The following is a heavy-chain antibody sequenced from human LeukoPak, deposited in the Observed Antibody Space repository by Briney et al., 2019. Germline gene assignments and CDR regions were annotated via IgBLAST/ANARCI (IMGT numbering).Heavy chain of an antibody. D-gene: IGHD3-10*01. J-gene: IGHJ4*02. CDR1: GFTFSSYE. CDR3: ARRSRGTGSWYYFGY. CDR2: ISNSGNTI. Sequence: GGSLRLSCAASGFTFSSYEMNWVRQAPGKGLEWVSYISNSGNTIYYADSVKGRFTISRDNAKNSLYLQMNSLRAEDTAVYYCARRSRGTGSWYYFGYWGQGTLVAVSS. V-gene: IGHV3-48*03.